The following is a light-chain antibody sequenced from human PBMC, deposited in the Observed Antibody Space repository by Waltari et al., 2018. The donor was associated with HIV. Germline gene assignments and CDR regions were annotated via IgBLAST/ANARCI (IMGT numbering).Light chain of an antibody. CDR3: QQRSVWPHT. J-gene: IGKJ2*01. Sequence: EVVLTQSPATLSLSPGERVNLSCRASQSIDSYLAWYQQKPGRAPRLLIYDASTRAADISRNFSGSGSGREFTLTIKNLRPEDFAVYYCQQRSVWPHTFGPGTNLQIK. V-gene: IGKV3-11*02. CDR1: QSIDSY. CDR2: DAS.